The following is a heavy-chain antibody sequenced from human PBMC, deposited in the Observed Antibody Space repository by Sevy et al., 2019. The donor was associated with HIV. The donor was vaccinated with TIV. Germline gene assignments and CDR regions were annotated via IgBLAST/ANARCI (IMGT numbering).Heavy chain of an antibody. Sequence: SETLSLTCNVSGASISSRHYYWAWIRQPPGRGLEWIGNIYYGGDTYFNPSLKSRVSISVDTPKSQFSLRLNSVTAADTAVYYCAKDLPTNRNSGTYYDYWGQGTLVTVSS. CDR3: AKDLPTNRNSGTYYDY. CDR2: IYYGGDT. CDR1: GASISSRHYY. V-gene: IGHV4-39*02. D-gene: IGHD1-26*01. J-gene: IGHJ4*02.